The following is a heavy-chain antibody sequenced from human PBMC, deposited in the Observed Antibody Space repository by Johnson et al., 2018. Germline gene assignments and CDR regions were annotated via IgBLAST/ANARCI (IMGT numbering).Heavy chain of an antibody. CDR2: ISYDGSNE. CDR1: GFTFTNFA. J-gene: IGHJ1*01. Sequence: QVRLVVSGGGVVQPGRSLRLSCAASGFTFTNFAIHWVRQAPGKGLEWVVVISYDGSNELYAAAVKGRLTLSRDNSKNTLYLQMNSRRPEDTAGYYCARDQRSYGSGTYYNPFGGAQNWGQGTLVTVSS. CDR3: ARDQRSYGSGTYYNPFGGAQN. D-gene: IGHD3-10*01. V-gene: IGHV3-30-3*01.